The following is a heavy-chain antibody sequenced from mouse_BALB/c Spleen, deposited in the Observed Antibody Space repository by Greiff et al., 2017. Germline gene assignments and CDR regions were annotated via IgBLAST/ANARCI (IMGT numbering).Heavy chain of an antibody. Sequence: VNVVESGPDLVAPSQSLSITCTVSGFSLTSYGVHWVRQPPGKGLEWLVVIWSDGSTTYNSALKSRLSISKDNSKSQVFLKMNSLQTDDTAMYYCARHDYYGSSYYAMDYWGQGTSVTVSS. CDR3: ARHDYYGSSYYAMDY. CDR1: GFSLTSYG. D-gene: IGHD1-1*01. CDR2: IWSDGST. J-gene: IGHJ4*01. V-gene: IGHV2-6-2*01.